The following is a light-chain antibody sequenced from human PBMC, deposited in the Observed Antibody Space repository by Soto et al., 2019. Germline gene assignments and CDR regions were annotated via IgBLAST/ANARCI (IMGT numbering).Light chain of an antibody. V-gene: IGLV2-14*03. CDR1: NSDIGNYDF. CDR3: RSYTSTSSFYV. J-gene: IGLJ1*01. CDR2: DVS. Sequence: QSALTQPASVSGSPGQSITISCNGANSDIGNYDFVSWYRQHPGEAPKVLIFDVSNRPSGISNRFSGSKSGNTASLTIYGLQAEDEADYFCRSYTSTSSFYVFGTGTKLTVL.